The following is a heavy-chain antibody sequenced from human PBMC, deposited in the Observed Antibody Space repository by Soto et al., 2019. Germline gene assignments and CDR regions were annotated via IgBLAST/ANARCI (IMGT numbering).Heavy chain of an antibody. V-gene: IGHV1-3*01. D-gene: IGHD3-3*01. Sequence: EASVKVSCKASGYTFTTYAMPWVRQAPGQRLEWMGWINAGNGNTKYSQKFQGRVTITRDTSASTAYMELSSLRSEDTAVYYCARVSDYDFWSGYYDYWGQGTLVTVSS. CDR1: GYTFTTYA. CDR2: INAGNGNT. CDR3: ARVSDYDFWSGYYDY. J-gene: IGHJ4*02.